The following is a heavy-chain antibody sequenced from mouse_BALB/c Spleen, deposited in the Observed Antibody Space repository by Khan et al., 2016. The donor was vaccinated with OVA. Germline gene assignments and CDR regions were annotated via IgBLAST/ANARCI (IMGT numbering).Heavy chain of an antibody. D-gene: IGHD1-1*01. V-gene: IGHV1S136*01. Sequence: VQLQQSGPELVKPGASVKMSCKASGYTFTSYVMPWVKQKPGQGLEWIGYISPNSDGSKYNEKFRGKATLTSDKSSSTAYMELSSLTSEDSAVYYCSGAHYYYGSAYEGFAYWGQGTLVTVSA. CDR1: GYTFTSYV. CDR3: SGAHYYYGSAYEGFAY. J-gene: IGHJ3*01. CDR2: ISPNSDGS.